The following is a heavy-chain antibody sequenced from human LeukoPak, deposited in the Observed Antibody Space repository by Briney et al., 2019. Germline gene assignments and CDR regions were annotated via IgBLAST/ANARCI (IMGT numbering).Heavy chain of an antibody. CDR3: ARDAGSYYVGGDY. Sequence: ASVKVSCKASGGTFSSYAISWVRQAPGQGLEWMGRIIPILGIANYAQKFQGRVTITADKSTSTAYMELSSLGSEDTAVYYCARDAGSYYVGGDYWGQGTLVTVSS. D-gene: IGHD1-26*01. CDR1: GGTFSSYA. CDR2: IIPILGIA. J-gene: IGHJ4*02. V-gene: IGHV1-69*04.